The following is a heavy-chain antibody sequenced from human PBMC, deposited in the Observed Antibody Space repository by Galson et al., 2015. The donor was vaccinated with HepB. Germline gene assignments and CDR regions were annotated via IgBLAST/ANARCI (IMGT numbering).Heavy chain of an antibody. CDR3: ARAIRIGAAIAVAAISEY. J-gene: IGHJ1*01. D-gene: IGHD6-19*01. CDR1: GFTFSSYA. CDR2: ISFDGSNR. Sequence: SLRLSCAASGFTFSSYAMHWVRQAPGKGLEWVAVISFDGSNRFYADSVKGRFTISRVDSRNTLYLQMNSLRTEDTALYYCARAIRIGAAIAVAAISEYWGQGTLVSVSS. V-gene: IGHV3-30-3*02.